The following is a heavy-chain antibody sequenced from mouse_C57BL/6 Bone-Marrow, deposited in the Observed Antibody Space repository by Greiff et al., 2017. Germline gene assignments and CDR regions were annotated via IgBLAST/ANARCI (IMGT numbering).Heavy chain of an antibody. D-gene: IGHD1-1*01. Sequence: VKLQESGAELARPGASVKLSCKASGYTFTSYGISWVKQRTGQGLEWIGDIYPGSGSTNYNEKFKSKATLTVDTSSSTAYMQLSSLTSEDSAVYYCARSGEGYYGYWGQGTTLTVSS. V-gene: IGHV1-81*01. CDR2: IYPGSGST. J-gene: IGHJ2*01. CDR3: ARSGEGYYGY. CDR1: GYTFTSYG.